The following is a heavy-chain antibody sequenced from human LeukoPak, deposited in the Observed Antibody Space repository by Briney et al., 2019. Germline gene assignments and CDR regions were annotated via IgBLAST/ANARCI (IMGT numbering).Heavy chain of an antibody. CDR3: ARDSRRRPYYYDSSGYYSY. V-gene: IGHV1-18*01. Sequence: ASVKVSCKASGYTFTSYGISWVRQAPGQGLEWMGWISAYNGNTNYAQKLQGRVTMTTDTSTSTAYMELRSLRSDDTAVYYCARDSRRRPYYYDSSGYYSYWGQGTLVTVSS. J-gene: IGHJ4*02. CDR2: ISAYNGNT. D-gene: IGHD3-22*01. CDR1: GYTFTSYG.